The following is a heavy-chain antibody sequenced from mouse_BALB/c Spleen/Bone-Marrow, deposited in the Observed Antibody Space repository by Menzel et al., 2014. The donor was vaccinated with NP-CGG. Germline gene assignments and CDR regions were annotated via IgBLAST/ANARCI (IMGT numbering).Heavy chain of an antibody. J-gene: IGHJ1*01. CDR1: GFTFXSFG. Sequence: EVHLVESGGGLVQPGGSRKLSCTASGFTFXSFGMHWVRQAPEKGLEWVAYISSDSDTIYYADTVKGRFTISRDNPKNTLFLQMTSLRSEDTAMYYCTRDHDYDWYFDVWGAGTTVTVSS. CDR2: ISSDSDTI. V-gene: IGHV5-17*02. D-gene: IGHD2-4*01. CDR3: TRDHDYDWYFDV.